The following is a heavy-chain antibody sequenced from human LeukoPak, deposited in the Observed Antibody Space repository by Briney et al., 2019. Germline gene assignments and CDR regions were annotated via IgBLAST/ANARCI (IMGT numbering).Heavy chain of an antibody. J-gene: IGHJ4*02. V-gene: IGHV3-30*04. CDR3: ARDCRGAKQWLGNFDY. CDR1: GFTFSSYA. CDR2: ISYDGSNK. D-gene: IGHD6-19*01. Sequence: GRSLRLFCAASGFTFSSYAMHWVRQAPGKGLEWVAVISYDGSNKYYADSVKGRFTISRDNSKNTLYLQMNSLRAEDTAVYYCARDCRGAKQWLGNFDYWGQGTLVTVSS.